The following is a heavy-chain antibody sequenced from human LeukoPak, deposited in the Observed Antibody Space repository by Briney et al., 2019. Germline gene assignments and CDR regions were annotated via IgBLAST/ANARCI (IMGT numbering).Heavy chain of an antibody. Sequence: SETLSLTCTVSGGSFSSYYWSWIRQPPGKGLEWIGYIYYSGSTNYNPSLKSRVTISVDTSKNQFSLKLSSVTAAGTAVYYCARTAYDSSGYYYEGQLNFDYWGQGTLVTVSS. J-gene: IGHJ4*02. D-gene: IGHD3-22*01. CDR2: IYYSGST. CDR1: GGSFSSYY. CDR3: ARTAYDSSGYYYEGQLNFDY. V-gene: IGHV4-59*01.